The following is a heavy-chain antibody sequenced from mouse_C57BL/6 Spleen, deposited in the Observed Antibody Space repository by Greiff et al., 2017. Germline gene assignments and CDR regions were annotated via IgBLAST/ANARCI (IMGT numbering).Heavy chain of an antibody. CDR3: ARTNGFFYYFDD. CDR1: GYTFTTSP. D-gene: IGHD2-2*01. V-gene: IGHV1-47*01. CDR2: FHPDNGNT. Sequence: VKLQQSVAELVKPGASVKLSCKASGYTFTTSPIHWMKQRPGQSLEWIGSFHPDNGNTKYNEKFKGKATLTGEKSSNTAYLKLSRLTSDDSAVYYCARTNGFFYYFDDWGQGTTLTVSS. J-gene: IGHJ2*01.